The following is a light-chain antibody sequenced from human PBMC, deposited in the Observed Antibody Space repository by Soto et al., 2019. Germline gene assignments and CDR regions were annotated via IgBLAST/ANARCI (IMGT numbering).Light chain of an antibody. Sequence: DIQMTQSPATLSASLGDRVTITCRASQSISNWLAWYQQKPGKAPKLLIYKASSLASGVPSRFSGSGSGTEFTLTISSLQPDDFATYYCQQYNTYWYTFGQGTKLEIK. CDR1: QSISNW. J-gene: IGKJ2*01. CDR3: QQYNTYWYT. CDR2: KAS. V-gene: IGKV1-5*03.